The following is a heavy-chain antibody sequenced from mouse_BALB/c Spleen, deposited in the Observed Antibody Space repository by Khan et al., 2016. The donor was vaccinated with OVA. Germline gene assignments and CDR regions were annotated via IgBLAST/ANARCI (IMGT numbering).Heavy chain of an antibody. D-gene: IGHD2-12*01. V-gene: IGHV3-5*02. Sequence: EVQLQESGPGLVKPSQTVSLTCTVTGISITTGNYRWSWIRQFPGNKREGIGYILYSGTTTYNPSNTSRAYITRDTSKNQNFLEMNSLTDADRATYYFSRYSVGFDSYYFAYWCQVTTLTFSS. CDR2: ILYSGTT. J-gene: IGHJ2*01. CDR1: GISITTGNYR. CDR3: SRYSVGFDSYYFAY.